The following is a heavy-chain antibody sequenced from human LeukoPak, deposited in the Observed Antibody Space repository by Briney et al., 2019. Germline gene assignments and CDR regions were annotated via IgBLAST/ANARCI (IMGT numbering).Heavy chain of an antibody. D-gene: IGHD2-15*01. Sequence: SETLSLTCTVSGGSISSGDYYWSWIRQPPGKGLEWIGYIYYSGSTYYNPSLKSRVTISVDTSKNQFSLKLSSVTAADTAVYYCARALGYCSGGSCYLFDLGDYWGQGTLVTVSS. CDR3: ARALGYCSGGSCYLFDLGDY. V-gene: IGHV4-30-4*02. J-gene: IGHJ4*02. CDR1: GGSISSGDYY. CDR2: IYYSGST.